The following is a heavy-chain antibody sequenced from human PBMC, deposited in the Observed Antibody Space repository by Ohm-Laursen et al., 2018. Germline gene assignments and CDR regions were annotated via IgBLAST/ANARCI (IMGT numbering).Heavy chain of an antibody. D-gene: IGHD1-1*01. Sequence: GSLRLSCTVSGFTFSISGMTWVRQAPGKGLEWVSGISVSGSSTDYADSVKGRFTISRDNSKNTLYLQMNSLRAEDTAVYYCAKGTTDVDYWGQGTLVTVSS. CDR3: AKGTTDVDY. CDR2: ISVSGSST. CDR1: GFTFSISG. V-gene: IGHV3-23*01. J-gene: IGHJ4*02.